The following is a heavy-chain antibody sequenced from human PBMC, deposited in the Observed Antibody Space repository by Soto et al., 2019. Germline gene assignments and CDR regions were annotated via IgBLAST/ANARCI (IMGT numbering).Heavy chain of an antibody. D-gene: IGHD2-21*02. J-gene: IGHJ4*02. CDR1: GGSISSGGYY. Sequence: SDTLCLTCTVSGGSISSGGYYWSWIRQHPGRGLEWIGYIYYSGSTYYNPSLKSRVTISVDTSKNQFSLKLSSVTAADTAVYYCATTYGGNSDFDYWGQGTLVTVSS. CDR3: ATTYGGNSDFDY. V-gene: IGHV4-31*03. CDR2: IYYSGST.